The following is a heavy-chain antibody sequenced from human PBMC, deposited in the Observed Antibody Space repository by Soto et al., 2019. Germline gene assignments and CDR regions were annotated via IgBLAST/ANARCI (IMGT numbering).Heavy chain of an antibody. CDR1: GGSINSGGYY. J-gene: IGHJ6*02. CDR2: IYYSGST. Sequence: SETLSLTCTVSGGSINSGGYYWSWIRQHPGKGLEWVGYIYYSGSTNYNPSLKSRVTISVDKSKNQFSLKLSSVTAADTAVYYCARVRYSSGTYYYYYYGMDVWGQGTTVTVSS. D-gene: IGHD6-19*01. CDR3: ARVRYSSGTYYYYYYGMDV. V-gene: IGHV4-31*03.